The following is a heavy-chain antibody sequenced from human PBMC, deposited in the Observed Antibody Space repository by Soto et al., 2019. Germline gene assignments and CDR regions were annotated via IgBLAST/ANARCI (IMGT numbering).Heavy chain of an antibody. V-gene: IGHV1-18*01. D-gene: IGHD6-13*01. CDR2: ISGYNDNT. CDR1: GYIFTNFG. Sequence: QVQLKQSGPEVRKPGASVRVSCKASGYIFTNFGISWVRQAPGQGLAWMGWISGYNDNTHYAQKLQGRISMTTDTSKGTAYMDLRSLRSDDTAIYYCVRDSSSWFYYYYGMDVWCQGTTVTVSS. CDR3: VRDSSSWFYYYYGMDV. J-gene: IGHJ6*02.